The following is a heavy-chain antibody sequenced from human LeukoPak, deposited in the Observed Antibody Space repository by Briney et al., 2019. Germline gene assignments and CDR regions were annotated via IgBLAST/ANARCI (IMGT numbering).Heavy chain of an antibody. CDR1: GFTFSSYW. D-gene: IGHD3-22*01. J-gene: IGHJ6*03. CDR2: INSDGSST. V-gene: IGHV3-74*01. Sequence: GGSLRLSCAASGFTFSSYWMHWVRQAPGKGLVWVSRINSDGSSTSYADFVKGRFTISRDNAKNTLYLQMNSLRAEDTAVYYCARTYYYDSSGYFVYYYYYMDVWGKGTTVTVSS. CDR3: ARTYYYDSSGYFVYYYYYMDV.